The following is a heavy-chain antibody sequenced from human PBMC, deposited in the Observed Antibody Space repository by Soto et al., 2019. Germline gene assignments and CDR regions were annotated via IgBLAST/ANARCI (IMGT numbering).Heavy chain of an antibody. V-gene: IGHV4-4*07. J-gene: IGHJ5*02. CDR3: ARGQRFSDWFDP. CDR2: IYSSGNT. Sequence: SETLSLTCSVSGGTISGYYWTWVRQPAGKGLEWIGRIYSSGNTKYNPSLQSRVTMSLDTSNNQFSLRLTSVTAADTAVYYCARGQRFSDWFDPWGQGTLVTVSS. D-gene: IGHD3-3*01. CDR1: GGTISGYY.